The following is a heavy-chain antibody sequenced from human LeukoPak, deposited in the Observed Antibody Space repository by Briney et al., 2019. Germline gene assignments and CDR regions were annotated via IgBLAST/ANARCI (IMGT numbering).Heavy chain of an antibody. CDR2: ISYDGSNK. V-gene: IGHV3-30*18. J-gene: IGHJ6*02. CDR3: AKDRVLRYFYGMDV. CDR1: GFTFSSYG. D-gene: IGHD3-9*01. Sequence: PGGSLRLSCAASGFTFSSYGMHWVRQAPGKGLEWVAVISYDGSNKYYADSVKGRFTISRDNSKNTLYLQMNSLRAEDTAVYYCAKDRVLRYFYGMDVWGQGTTVTVSS.